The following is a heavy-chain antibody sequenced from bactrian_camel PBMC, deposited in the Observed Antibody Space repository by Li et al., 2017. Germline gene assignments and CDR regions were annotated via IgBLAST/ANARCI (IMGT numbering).Heavy chain of an antibody. J-gene: IGHJ4*01. CDR1: GFPYSRYC. D-gene: IGHD6*01. CDR3: AEGRGSRGEHCYSLNY. CDR2: IDDDGIT. Sequence: HVQLVESGGGSVEAGGSLRLSCSVSGFPYSRYCMVWFRQTPGKEREGVADIDDDGITNYADSVKGRFNITEDSAKNTVYLQMNSLKPEDTAMYYCAEGRGSRGEHCYSLNYWGLGTQVTVS. V-gene: IGHV3S33*01.